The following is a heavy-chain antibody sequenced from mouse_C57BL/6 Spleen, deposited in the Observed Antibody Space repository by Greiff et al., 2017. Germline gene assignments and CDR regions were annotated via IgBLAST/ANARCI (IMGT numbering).Heavy chain of an antibody. V-gene: IGHV8-8*01. Sequence: QVTLKVSGPGILQPSQTLSLPCSFSGFSLSTFGMGVGWFRQPSGKVLEWLAHICWDGAKYYDQALKSRLTISKDTSKNQLFLKITNVDADATASYYCSRIGSSATVVRYFDVWGTGTTVTVSS. CDR1: GFSLSTFGMG. CDR2: ICWDGAK. CDR3: SRIGSSATVVRYFDV. D-gene: IGHD1-1*01. J-gene: IGHJ1*03.